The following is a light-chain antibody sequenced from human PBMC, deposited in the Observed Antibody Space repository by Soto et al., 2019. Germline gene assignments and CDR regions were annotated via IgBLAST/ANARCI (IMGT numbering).Light chain of an antibody. CDR1: KLGDRY. CDR3: QAWDRSTVI. J-gene: IGLJ2*01. Sequence: SYELTQPPSLSVSPGQTATITCSGDKLGDRYTCWYQQQPGQSPVLVIYQDTKRPSGIPERFSGSNSGNTATLTISGTQAMDEADYYCQAWDRSTVIFGGGTKLTVL. CDR2: QDT. V-gene: IGLV3-1*01.